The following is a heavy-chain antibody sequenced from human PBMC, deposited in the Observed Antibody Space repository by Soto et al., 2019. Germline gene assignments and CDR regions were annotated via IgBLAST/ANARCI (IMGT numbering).Heavy chain of an antibody. CDR2: TSFSGGRT. V-gene: IGHV3-23*01. J-gene: IGHJ4*02. Sequence: PGGSLRLSCAASGFIFSNYAMTWVRQGPGRGLEWVSTTSFSGGRTYYADSVKGRFTTSRDNSNNTLFLQMSSLRAEDTAIYYCAKDSRAFCGGDCSKDYWGQGTLVTVSS. CDR1: GFIFSNYA. CDR3: AKDSRAFCGGDCSKDY. D-gene: IGHD2-21*02.